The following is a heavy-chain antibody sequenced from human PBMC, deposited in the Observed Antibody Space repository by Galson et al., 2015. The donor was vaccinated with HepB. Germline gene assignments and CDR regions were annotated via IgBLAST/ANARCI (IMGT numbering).Heavy chain of an antibody. CDR3: ARAHSSGRGWDLYVDY. D-gene: IGHD6-19*01. J-gene: IGHJ4*02. CDR1: GFTFSSYA. CDR2: ISYDGSNK. Sequence: SLRLSCATSGFTFSSYAMHWVRQAPGKGLEWVAVISYDGSNKYYADSVKGRFTISRDNSKNTLYLQMNSLRAEDTAVYYCARAHSSGRGWDLYVDYWGQGTLVTVSS. V-gene: IGHV3-30*04.